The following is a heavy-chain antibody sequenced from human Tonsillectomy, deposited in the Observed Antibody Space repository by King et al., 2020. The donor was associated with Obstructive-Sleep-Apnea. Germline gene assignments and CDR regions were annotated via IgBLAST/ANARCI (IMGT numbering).Heavy chain of an antibody. Sequence: VPLQESGPGLVKPSQTLSLTCTVSGGSISSGGYYWSWIRQLPGKGLEWIGYIYYSGSTYYNPSLKSRVTISVDTSKNQFSLKLSSVTAADTAVYYCARDRLGLGELSPEFDYWGQGTLVTVSS. CDR1: GGSISSGGYY. V-gene: IGHV4-31*03. CDR2: IYYSGST. J-gene: IGHJ4*02. D-gene: IGHD3-16*02. CDR3: ARDRLGLGELSPEFDY.